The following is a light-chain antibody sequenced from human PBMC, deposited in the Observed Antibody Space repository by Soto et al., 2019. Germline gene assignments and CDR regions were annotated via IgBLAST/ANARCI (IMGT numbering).Light chain of an antibody. CDR2: AAS. CDR1: QDINNY. CDR3: QNYTSAPNT. Sequence: DIQMTQSPSSLSASVGDRVTITCRASQDINNYLAWYQQKPGKIPKLLIYAASTLQPGVHSRFSGSGSGTVFTLTINSLQPEDVATYYCQNYTSAPNTFGRGTRLEIK. V-gene: IGKV1-27*01. J-gene: IGKJ2*01.